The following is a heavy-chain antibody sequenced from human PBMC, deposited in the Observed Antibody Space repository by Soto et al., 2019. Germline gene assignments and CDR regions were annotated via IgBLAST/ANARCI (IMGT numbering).Heavy chain of an antibody. CDR3: AISYYDDSSGYYQGGY. D-gene: IGHD3-22*01. V-gene: IGHV3-23*01. CDR2: ISGSGGST. CDR1: GFTFSSYA. Sequence: EVQLLESGGGLVQPGGSLRLSCAASGFTFSSYAMSWVRQSPGKGLEWVSAISGSGGSTYYADSVKGRFTISRDNSKNTLYLQINSLRAEDTAVYYCAISYYDDSSGYYQGGYWGQGTLVTVSS. J-gene: IGHJ4*02.